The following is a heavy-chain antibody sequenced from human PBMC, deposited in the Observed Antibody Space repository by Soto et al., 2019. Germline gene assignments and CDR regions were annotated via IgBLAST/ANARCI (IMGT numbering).Heavy chain of an antibody. CDR3: TRDHYYDSSGYYYFDY. D-gene: IGHD3-22*01. Sequence: LRLSCTASGFTFGDYAMSWFRQAPGKGLEWVGFIRSKAYGGTTEYAASVKGRFTISRDDSKSIAYLQMNSLKTEDTAVYYCTRDHYYDSSGYYYFDYWGQGTLVTVSS. CDR2: IRSKAYGGTT. V-gene: IGHV3-49*03. CDR1: GFTFGDYA. J-gene: IGHJ4*02.